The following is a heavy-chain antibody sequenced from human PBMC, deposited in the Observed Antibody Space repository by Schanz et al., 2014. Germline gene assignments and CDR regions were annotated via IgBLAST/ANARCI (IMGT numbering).Heavy chain of an antibody. D-gene: IGHD2-2*01. J-gene: IGHJ4*02. CDR2: IRHSGRT. CDR3: ARHLAESAAAAFDS. Sequence: QVQLQQWGAGLLKPSETLSLTCAVYGGSFSGYFWSWTRQSPEKGLEWIGEIRHSGRTTYNPSLKSRATISVDTSKNQFFLKLSSVAAADTAVYYCARHLAESAAAAFDSWGQGTLVAVSS. V-gene: IGHV4-34*01. CDR1: GGSFSGYF.